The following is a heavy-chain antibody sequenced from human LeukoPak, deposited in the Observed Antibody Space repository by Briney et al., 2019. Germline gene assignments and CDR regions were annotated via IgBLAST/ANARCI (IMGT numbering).Heavy chain of an antibody. CDR3: ARAAQLRFLEWPGFDY. V-gene: IGHV4-39*07. J-gene: IGHJ4*02. CDR1: GGSISSSSYY. CDR2: IYYSGST. D-gene: IGHD3-3*01. Sequence: SETLSLTCTVSGGSISSSSYYWGWIRQPPGKGLEWIGSIYYSGSTNYNPSLKSRVTISVDTSKNQFSLKLSSVTAADTAVYYCARAAQLRFLEWPGFDYWGQGTLVTVSS.